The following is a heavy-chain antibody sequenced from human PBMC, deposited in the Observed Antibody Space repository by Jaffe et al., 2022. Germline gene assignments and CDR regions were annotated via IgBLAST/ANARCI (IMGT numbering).Heavy chain of an antibody. D-gene: IGHD6-13*01. CDR2: ISWDGGST. Sequence: EVQLVESGGVVVQPGGSLRLSCAASGFTFDDYAMHWVRQAPGKGLEWVSLISWDGGSTYYADSVKGRFTISRDNSKNSLYLQMNSLRAEDTALYYCAKGGYSSSWYPYYYYYMDVWGKGTTVTVSS. CDR3: AKGGYSSSWYPYYYYYMDV. V-gene: IGHV3-43D*04. J-gene: IGHJ6*03. CDR1: GFTFDDYA.